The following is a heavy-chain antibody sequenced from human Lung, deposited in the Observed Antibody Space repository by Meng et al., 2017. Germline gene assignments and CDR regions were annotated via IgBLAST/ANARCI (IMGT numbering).Heavy chain of an antibody. V-gene: IGHV4-34*01. J-gene: IGHJ5*02. D-gene: IGHD2-2*01. Sequence: QVQLQQLGAGLLKPSETLSLTCGVYGGSFSGYYWSWIRQPPGKGLEWIGEISHSGSTNYNPSLKSRVTISVDTSKNQFSLQLTSVTAADTAMYYCTRAPLPAGRGLKNWFEPWGQGTLVTVSS. CDR3: TRAPLPAGRGLKNWFEP. CDR2: ISHSGST. CDR1: GGSFSGYY.